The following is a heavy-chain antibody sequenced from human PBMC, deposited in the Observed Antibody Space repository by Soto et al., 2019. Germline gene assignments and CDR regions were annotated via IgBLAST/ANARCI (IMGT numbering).Heavy chain of an antibody. D-gene: IGHD3-22*01. CDR1: GFTFNSYD. CDR2: IGTAGDT. Sequence: GGSLSLSCAASGFTFNSYDMHWVRQTTGKGLEWVSGIGTAGDTYYPGSVKGRFTISRENAKNSLYLQMNSLRAEDTAVYYCARALYYYDSSGYYYFDYWGQGTLVTVSS. V-gene: IGHV3-13*01. J-gene: IGHJ4*02. CDR3: ARALYYYDSSGYYYFDY.